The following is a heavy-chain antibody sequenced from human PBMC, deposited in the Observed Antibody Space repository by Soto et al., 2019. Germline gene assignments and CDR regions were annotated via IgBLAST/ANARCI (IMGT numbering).Heavy chain of an antibody. CDR2: MYYNGNI. D-gene: IGHD3-16*01. Sequence: SETLSLTCNASGGSISNYYWTWVRQSPEKGLEWIGYMYYNGNINYNPSLKSRVTISIDTSKNQFSLTLKSVTAADTAVYYCASGGNWFDPWGQGVLVTVSS. CDR1: GGSISNYY. V-gene: IGHV4-59*01. J-gene: IGHJ5*02. CDR3: ASGGNWFDP.